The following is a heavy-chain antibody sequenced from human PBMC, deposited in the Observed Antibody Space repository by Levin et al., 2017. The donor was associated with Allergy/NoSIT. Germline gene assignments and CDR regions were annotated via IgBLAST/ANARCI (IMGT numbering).Heavy chain of an antibody. Sequence: LSLTCAASGFTFSSYWMHWVRQAPGKGLVWVSRINSDGSSTSYADSVKGRFTISRDNAKNTLYLQMNSLRAEDTAVYYCARALHTWVYYYGMDVWGQGTTVTVSS. J-gene: IGHJ6*02. V-gene: IGHV3-74*01. CDR1: GFTFSSYW. CDR2: INSDGSST. CDR3: ARALHTWVYYYGMDV. D-gene: IGHD2/OR15-2a*01.